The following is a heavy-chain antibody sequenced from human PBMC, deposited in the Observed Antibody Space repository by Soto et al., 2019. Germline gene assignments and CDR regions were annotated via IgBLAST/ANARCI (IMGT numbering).Heavy chain of an antibody. D-gene: IGHD4-4*01. J-gene: IGHJ6*02. Sequence: GGSLRLSCAASGFTFSSYGMHWVRQAPGKGLEWVAVISYDGSNKYYADSVRGRFTISRDNSKNTLYLQMNSLRAEDTAVYYCTKGLQDGMDVWGQGTTDTVSS. CDR2: ISYDGSNK. CDR1: GFTFSSYG. V-gene: IGHV3-30*18. CDR3: TKGLQDGMDV.